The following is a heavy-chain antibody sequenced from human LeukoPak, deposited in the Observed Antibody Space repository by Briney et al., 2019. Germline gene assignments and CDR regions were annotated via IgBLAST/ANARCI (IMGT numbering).Heavy chain of an antibody. CDR2: IYYRGST. Sequence: SETLSLTCTVSGGSISSSSHYWGWIRQPPGKGLEWIGSIYYRGSTNYNPSLKSRVTISVDTSKNQFSLKLSSVTAADTAVYYCARGEPYYYDSGSQPRENWFDPWGQGTLVTVSS. V-gene: IGHV4-39*07. CDR1: GGSISSSSHY. J-gene: IGHJ5*02. CDR3: ARGEPYYYDSGSQPRENWFDP. D-gene: IGHD3-10*01.